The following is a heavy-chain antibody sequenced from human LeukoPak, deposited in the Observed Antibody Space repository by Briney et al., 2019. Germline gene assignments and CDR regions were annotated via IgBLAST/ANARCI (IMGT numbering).Heavy chain of an antibody. D-gene: IGHD1-26*01. Sequence: GGSLRLSCAASGFTFSSYWMHWVRQAPGKGLVWVSRINSDGSSTSYADSVKGRFTISRDNSKNTLYLQMNSLRAEDTAVYYCATRYSGSSDAFDIWGQGTMVTVSS. CDR1: GFTFSSYW. CDR3: ATRYSGSSDAFDI. V-gene: IGHV3-74*01. CDR2: INSDGSST. J-gene: IGHJ3*02.